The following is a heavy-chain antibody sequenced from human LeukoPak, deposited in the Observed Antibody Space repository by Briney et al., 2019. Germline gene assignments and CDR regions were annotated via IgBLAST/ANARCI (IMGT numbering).Heavy chain of an antibody. CDR3: ARQFAFGLWYFDL. CDR1: GGSISDTTYY. J-gene: IGHJ2*01. V-gene: IGHV4-39*01. Sequence: PSETLSLTCTVSGGSISDTTYYWVWIRQPPGKGLEWIGSSYYSGTTYYNPSLKSRVTASVDTSKNQFSLKLSSVTAADTAVYYCARQFAFGLWYFDLWGRGTLLTVSS. CDR2: SYYSGTT. D-gene: IGHD3-16*01.